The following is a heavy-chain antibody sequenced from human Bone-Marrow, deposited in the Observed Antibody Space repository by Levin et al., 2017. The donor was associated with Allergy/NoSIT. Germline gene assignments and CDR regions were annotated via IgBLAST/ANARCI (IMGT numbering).Heavy chain of an antibody. V-gene: IGHV4-39*02. J-gene: IGHJ5*02. CDR1: GASISSSVNY. CDR2: IQYSGST. D-gene: IGHD2-21*01. Sequence: PSETLSLTCTVSGASISSSVNYWGWIRRPPGKELEWIGSIQYSGSTYYNPSLKSRVTISMDTSKNQISLTLRSVTAADTAIYYCARDVKSISWFKTWGQGTLVTVSS. CDR3: ARDVKSISWFKT.